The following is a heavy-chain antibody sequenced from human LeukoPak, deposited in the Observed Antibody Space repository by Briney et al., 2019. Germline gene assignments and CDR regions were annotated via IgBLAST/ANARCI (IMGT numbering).Heavy chain of an antibody. J-gene: IGHJ4*02. CDR3: AKGGVPRSSIDY. CDR2: INTSGGST. CDR1: GFTFSNYA. Sequence: PGGSLRLSCAASGFTFSNYAMSWVRQAPGKGLEWVSGINTSGGSTYYADSVKGRFTISRDNSKNTLYLQMNSLRAEDTAVYYCAKGGVPRSSIDYWGQGTLVTVSS. D-gene: IGHD3-10*01. V-gene: IGHV3-23*01.